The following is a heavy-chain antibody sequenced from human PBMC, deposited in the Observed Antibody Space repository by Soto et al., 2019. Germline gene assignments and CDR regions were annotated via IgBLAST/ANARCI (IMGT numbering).Heavy chain of an antibody. CDR3: PRDRIECSSTSCSTYAYYGLDV. Sequence: SVKVSCKASGGTFSSYAISWVRQAPGQGLEWMGGIIPIFGTANYAQKFQGRVTITAGKSTTTAYMEPSSLRSEDPAVSYCPRDRIECSSTSCSTYAYYGLDVWAQGTTVPVSS. V-gene: IGHV1-69*06. D-gene: IGHD2-2*02. CDR2: IIPIFGTA. J-gene: IGHJ6*02. CDR1: GGTFSSYA.